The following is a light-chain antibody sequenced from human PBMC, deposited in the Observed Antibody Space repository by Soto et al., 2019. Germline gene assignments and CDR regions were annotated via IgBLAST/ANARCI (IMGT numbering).Light chain of an antibody. CDR3: HQYYSTPLT. V-gene: IGKV4-1*01. Sequence: VLTQSPNSLAVSLGERATVNCKSSHSVIDNSTNKIYLDWYQKKPGHPPKLLVHWASTRESGVPERFSGGGSGTDFTLTISSLQAEDVAVYYCHQYYSTPLTFGQGTKLEIK. CDR2: WAS. CDR1: HSVIDNSTNKIY. J-gene: IGKJ2*01.